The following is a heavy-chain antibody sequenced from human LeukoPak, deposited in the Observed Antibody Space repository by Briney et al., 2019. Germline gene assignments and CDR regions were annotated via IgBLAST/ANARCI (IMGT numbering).Heavy chain of an antibody. CDR3: ARGTTVEPPYYYYMDV. V-gene: IGHV4-31*11. CDR1: GGSISSGGYY. CDR2: IYYSGRT. J-gene: IGHJ6*03. Sequence: KSSETLSLTCAVSGGSISSGGYYWSWIRQHPGKGLEWIGYIYYSGRTYYNPSLKSRVTISVDTSKNQFSLKLSSVTAADTAVYYCARGTTVEPPYYYYMDVWGKGTTVTVSS. D-gene: IGHD4-23*01.